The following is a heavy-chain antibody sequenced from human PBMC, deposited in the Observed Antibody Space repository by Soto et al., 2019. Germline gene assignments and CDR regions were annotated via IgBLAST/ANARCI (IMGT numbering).Heavy chain of an antibody. V-gene: IGHV3-72*01. Sequence: PGGSLRLSCAGTGFTFIDHYMDWVRQAPGKGPEWVGRTRNKANGYTTEYATSVKGRFTISRDDSKNSLYLQMSSLKIEDTAVYYCARGASGRYNYAYGMDVWGQGTTVTVSS. CDR1: GFTFIDHY. CDR2: TRNKANGYTT. J-gene: IGHJ6*02. D-gene: IGHD1-26*01. CDR3: ARGASGRYNYAYGMDV.